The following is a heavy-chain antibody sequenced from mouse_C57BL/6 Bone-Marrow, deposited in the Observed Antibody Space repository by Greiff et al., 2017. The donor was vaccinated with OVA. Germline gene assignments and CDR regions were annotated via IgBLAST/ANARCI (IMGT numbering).Heavy chain of an antibody. V-gene: IGHV5-15*01. Sequence: EVQGVESGGGLVQPGGSLKLSCAASGFTFSDYGMAWVRQAPRKGPEWVAFISNLAYSIYYADTVTGRFTISRENAKNTLYLEMSSLRSEDTAMYYCARQLRLWAMDYWGQGTSVTVSS. CDR2: ISNLAYSI. D-gene: IGHD3-2*02. CDR3: ARQLRLWAMDY. J-gene: IGHJ4*01. CDR1: GFTFSDYG.